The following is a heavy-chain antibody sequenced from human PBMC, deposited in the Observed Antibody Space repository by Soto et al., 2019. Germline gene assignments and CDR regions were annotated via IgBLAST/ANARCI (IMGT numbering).Heavy chain of an antibody. J-gene: IGHJ5*02. Sequence: ASVKVSCKASGYTFTSYAMHWVRQAPGQRLEWMGWINAGNGNTKYSQKFQGRVTITRDTSASTAYMELSSLRSEDTAVYYCAREREVWFGESTYNWFEPWGQGTLVTVSS. D-gene: IGHD3-10*01. CDR1: GYTFTSYA. V-gene: IGHV1-3*01. CDR2: INAGNGNT. CDR3: AREREVWFGESTYNWFEP.